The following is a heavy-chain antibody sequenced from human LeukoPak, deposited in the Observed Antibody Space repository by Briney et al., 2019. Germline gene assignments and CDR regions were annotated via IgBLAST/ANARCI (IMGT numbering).Heavy chain of an antibody. CDR2: MSYSGST. D-gene: IGHD3-22*01. CDR1: GASISSNDFS. V-gene: IGHV4-31*03. J-gene: IGHJ4*02. Sequence: SETLSLTCTVSGASISSNDFSWSWIRQHPGKGLEWIGYMSYSGSTDYNPSLKSRFTISVDTSKNQFSLRVGSVTAADTAVYYCSRLYFDSSGYYYRRSISYFDYWGQGTLVTVSS. CDR3: SRLYFDSSGYYYRRSISYFDY.